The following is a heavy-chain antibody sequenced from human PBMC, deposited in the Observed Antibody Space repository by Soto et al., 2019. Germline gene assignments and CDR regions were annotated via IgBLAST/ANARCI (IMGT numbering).Heavy chain of an antibody. D-gene: IGHD3-3*01. CDR3: ARELRNYDFWSGLGGYGMDV. CDR1: GGTFSSYA. Sequence: ASVKVSCKASGGTFSSYAISWVRQAPGQGLEWMGGIIPIFGTANYAQKFQGRVTITADESTSTAYMELSSLRSEDTAVYYCARELRNYDFWSGLGGYGMDVWGQGTMVTVSS. V-gene: IGHV1-69*13. J-gene: IGHJ6*02. CDR2: IIPIFGTA.